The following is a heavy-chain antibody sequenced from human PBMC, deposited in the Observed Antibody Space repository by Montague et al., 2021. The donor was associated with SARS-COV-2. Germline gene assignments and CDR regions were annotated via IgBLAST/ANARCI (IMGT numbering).Heavy chain of an antibody. CDR3: ARGAGYRSSWYFAFDI. J-gene: IGHJ3*02. CDR2: IYYSGST. CDR1: SGSISSYY. D-gene: IGHD6-13*01. Sequence: SETLSLTCTVSSGSISSYYWSWIRRPPGKGLEWIGYIYYSGSTNYNPSLKSRVTISVDTSKNQFSLKLSSVTAADTAVYYCARGAGYRSSWYFAFDIWGQGTMVTVSS. V-gene: IGHV4-59*01.